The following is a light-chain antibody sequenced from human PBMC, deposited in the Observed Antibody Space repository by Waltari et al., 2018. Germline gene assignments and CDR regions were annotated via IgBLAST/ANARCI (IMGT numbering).Light chain of an antibody. CDR3: QQGYNTPRT. Sequence: LQITQSPSSLSASVGDKVTITCRASHDISGWLAWYQQKPGKAPKLLIYTASTLQSGVPPRFSGSGFGTDYTLTISSLQPEDFATYYCQQGYNTPRTFGQGTKVEIK. J-gene: IGKJ1*01. CDR1: HDISGW. CDR2: TAS. V-gene: IGKV1-12*01.